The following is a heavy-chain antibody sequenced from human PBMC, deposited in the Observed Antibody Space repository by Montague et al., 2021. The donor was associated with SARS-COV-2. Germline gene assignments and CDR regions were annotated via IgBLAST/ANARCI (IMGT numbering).Heavy chain of an antibody. Sequence: SETLSLTRTVSGGSISSYYWSWIRQPPGKGLEWIGNIYDSGSTNYNPSLKSRVTISVDTSKNQFSLKLSAVTAADTAVYYCARENTVTTFGGPYYIDSWGQGTLVTVSA. D-gene: IGHD4-17*01. V-gene: IGHV4-59*01. CDR1: GGSISSYY. CDR2: IYDSGST. J-gene: IGHJ4*02. CDR3: ARENTVTTFGGPYYIDS.